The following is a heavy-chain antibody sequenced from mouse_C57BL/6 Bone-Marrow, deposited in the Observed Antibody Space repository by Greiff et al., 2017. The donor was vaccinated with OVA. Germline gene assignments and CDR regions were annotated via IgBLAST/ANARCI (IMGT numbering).Heavy chain of an antibody. V-gene: IGHV1-15*01. CDR3: TRSYSNYGDLDY. Sequence: QVQLQQSGAELVRPGASVTLSCKASGYTFTDYEMHWVKQTPVHGLEWIGAIDPETGGTDYNQKFKGKAILTADKSSSTAYMELRSLTSEDSAVYYCTRSYSNYGDLDYEGQGTTITVSA. CDR1: GYTFTDYE. D-gene: IGHD2-5*01. CDR2: IDPETGGT. J-gene: IGHJ2*01.